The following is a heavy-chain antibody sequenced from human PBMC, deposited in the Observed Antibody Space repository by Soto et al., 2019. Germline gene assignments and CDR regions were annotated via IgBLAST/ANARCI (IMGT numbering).Heavy chain of an antibody. J-gene: IGHJ3*02. D-gene: IGHD3-10*01. CDR2: ISWNSGSI. CDR1: GFTFDDYA. Sequence: GGSLRLSCAASGFTFDDYAMHWVRQAPGKGLEWVSGISWNSGSIGYADSVKGRFTISRDNAKNSLYLQMNSLRAEDTALYYCAKDSRGVRGVAMNAFDIWGQGTMVTVSS. CDR3: AKDSRGVRGVAMNAFDI. V-gene: IGHV3-9*01.